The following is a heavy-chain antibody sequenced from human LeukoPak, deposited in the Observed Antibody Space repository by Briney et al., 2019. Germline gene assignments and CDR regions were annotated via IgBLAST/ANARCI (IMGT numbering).Heavy chain of an antibody. Sequence: PGGSLRLSCAASGFTFSTYGMHWVRQAPGKGLEWVAVISYDGKNIFYADSVKGRVSISRDNSKNTLYLQMNSLRAEDTAVYYCAKDRDYYDSDPDYWGQGTLVTVSS. CDR3: AKDRDYYDSDPDY. D-gene: IGHD3-22*01. CDR2: ISYDGKNI. J-gene: IGHJ4*02. CDR1: GFTFSTYG. V-gene: IGHV3-30*18.